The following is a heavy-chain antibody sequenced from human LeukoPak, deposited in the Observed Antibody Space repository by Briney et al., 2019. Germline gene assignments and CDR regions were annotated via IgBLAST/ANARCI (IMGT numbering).Heavy chain of an antibody. CDR3: ASRASCGGDCYQFDY. CDR2: ISSSGSYI. V-gene: IGHV3-21*01. Sequence: GGSLRLSCAASGFTFSNYNMNWVRQAPGKGLEWVSSISSSGSYIYYADSMKGRFTISRDNGKNSLYLQMNSLRAEDTAVYYCASRASCGGDCYQFDYWGQGTLVTVSS. D-gene: IGHD2-21*02. J-gene: IGHJ4*02. CDR1: GFTFSNYN.